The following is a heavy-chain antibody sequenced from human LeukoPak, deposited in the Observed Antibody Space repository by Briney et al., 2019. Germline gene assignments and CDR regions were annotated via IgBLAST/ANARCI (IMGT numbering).Heavy chain of an antibody. J-gene: IGHJ6*02. D-gene: IGHD6-13*01. CDR2: INSDGGST. CDR3: ARVSSSWYYYYYYGMDV. Sequence: PGGSLRLSCAASGFTFSSYWMHWVRQAPGKGLVWVSRINSDGGSTSYADSVKGRFTISRDNAKNTLYLQMNSLRAEDTAVYYCARVSSSWYYYYYYGMDVWGQGTTVTVSS. CDR1: GFTFSSYW. V-gene: IGHV3-74*01.